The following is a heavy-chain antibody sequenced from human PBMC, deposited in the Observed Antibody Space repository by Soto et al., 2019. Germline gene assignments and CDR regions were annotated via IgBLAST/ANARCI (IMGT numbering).Heavy chain of an antibody. CDR2: RSYDGSNK. D-gene: IGHD3-3*01. CDR3: AKDLGWYYDFWSGSYTTDY. Sequence: QVQLVESGGGVVQPGRSLRLSCAASGFTFSSYGMHWVRQAPGKGLEWVAVRSYDGSNKYYADSVKGRFTISRDNSKNTLYLQMNSLRAEDTAVYYCAKDLGWYYDFWSGSYTTDYWGQGTLVTVSS. CDR1: GFTFSSYG. V-gene: IGHV3-30*18. J-gene: IGHJ4*02.